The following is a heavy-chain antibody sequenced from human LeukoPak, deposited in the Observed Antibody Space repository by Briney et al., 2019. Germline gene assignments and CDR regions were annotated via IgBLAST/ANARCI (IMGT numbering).Heavy chain of an antibody. V-gene: IGHV3-30*02. Sequence: GGSLRLSCGVSGFIFSDYGMHWVRQAPGKGLEWVASTRFDGTNNNYADSVKGRFTISRDNSRNTLYLQMNSLRPEDTALYYCAKEWYVGSPPDHWGQGTQVTVSS. D-gene: IGHD3-10*01. J-gene: IGHJ4*02. CDR3: AKEWYVGSPPDH. CDR2: TRFDGTNN. CDR1: GFIFSDYG.